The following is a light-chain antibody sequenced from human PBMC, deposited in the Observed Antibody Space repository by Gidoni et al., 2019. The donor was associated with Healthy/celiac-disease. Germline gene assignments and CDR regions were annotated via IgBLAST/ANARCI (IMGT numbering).Light chain of an antibody. J-gene: IGLJ2*01. CDR1: ISDGGGYNC. CDR3: SSYTSSSTKV. Sequence: QSALTQPASVAGSPGQSVTISCTGTISDGGGYNCVSWYQQHAGKAPKLMLYDVSNRHSGVSNRFSGSKSGNTASLTISGLQAEDEAEYYCSSYTSSSTKVFGGGPKLTVL. V-gene: IGLV2-14*03. CDR2: DVS.